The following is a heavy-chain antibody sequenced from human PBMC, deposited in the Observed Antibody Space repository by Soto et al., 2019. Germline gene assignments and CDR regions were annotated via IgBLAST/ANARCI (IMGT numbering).Heavy chain of an antibody. J-gene: IGHJ4*02. Sequence: GGSLSLSCAASGFSFNIYSMTWVRQAPGKGLEWVSAISRYGDITYYADSVEGRFSISRDNSKNTLYLQMNSLRAEDTAVYYCAKDRYLDHDSRGYLFDNWGQGTLVTVSS. D-gene: IGHD3-22*01. CDR2: ISRYGDIT. V-gene: IGHV3-23*01. CDR3: AKDRYLDHDSRGYLFDN. CDR1: GFSFNIYS.